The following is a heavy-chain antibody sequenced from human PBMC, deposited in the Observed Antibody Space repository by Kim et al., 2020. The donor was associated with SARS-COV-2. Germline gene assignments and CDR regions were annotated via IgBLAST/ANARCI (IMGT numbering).Heavy chain of an antibody. V-gene: IGHV3-15*01. Sequence: GGSLRLSCAASGFTFSNAWMSWVRQAPGKGLEWVGRIKSKTDGGTTDYAAPVKGRFTISRDDSKNTLYLQMNSLKTEDTAVYYCTTEGIAVAGTLEYFQHWGQGTLVTVSS. CDR2: IKSKTDGGTT. CDR1: GFTFSNAW. D-gene: IGHD6-19*01. J-gene: IGHJ1*01. CDR3: TTEGIAVAGTLEYFQH.